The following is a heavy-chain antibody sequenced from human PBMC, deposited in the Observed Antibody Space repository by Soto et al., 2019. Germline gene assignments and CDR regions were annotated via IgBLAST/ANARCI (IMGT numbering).Heavy chain of an antibody. D-gene: IGHD6-13*01. CDR2: INPNSGGT. CDR3: ARGGSVTYSSSWYWFDP. J-gene: IGHJ5*02. Sequence: ASVKVSCKASGYTFTGYYMHWVRQAPGQGLEWMGWINPNSGGTNYAQKFQGWVTMTRDTSISTAYMELSRLRSDDTAVYYCARGGSVTYSSSWYWFDPWGQGTLVTVSS. CDR1: GYTFTGYY. V-gene: IGHV1-2*04.